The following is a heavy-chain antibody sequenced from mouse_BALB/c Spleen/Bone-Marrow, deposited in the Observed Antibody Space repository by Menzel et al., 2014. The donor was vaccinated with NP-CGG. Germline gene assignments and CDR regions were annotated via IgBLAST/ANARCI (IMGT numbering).Heavy chain of an antibody. CDR2: IRLKSNNYAT. V-gene: IGHV6-6*02. CDR3: TTGFAY. J-gene: IGHJ3*01. Sequence: EVMLVESGGGLVQPGGSMKLSCVASGFTFSNYWMNWVRRSPEKGLEWVAEIRLKSNNYATHYAESVKGRFTISRDDSKSSVYLQMNNLRAEDTGIYYRTTGFAYWGQGTLVTVSA. CDR1: GFTFSNYW.